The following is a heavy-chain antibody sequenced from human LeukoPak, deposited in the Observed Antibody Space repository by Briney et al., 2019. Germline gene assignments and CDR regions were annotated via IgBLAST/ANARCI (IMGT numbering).Heavy chain of an antibody. V-gene: IGHV1-2*02. Sequence: ASVKVSCKASGYTFTGYYMHWVREAPGHGLEGRGWINPNSGGTNYAQKFQGRVTMTRDTSISTVYMELSRLRSDDTAVYYCARILIPAAMEYYFDYWGQGTLVTVSS. J-gene: IGHJ4*02. CDR1: GYTFTGYY. CDR3: ARILIPAAMEYYFDY. CDR2: INPNSGGT. D-gene: IGHD2-2*01.